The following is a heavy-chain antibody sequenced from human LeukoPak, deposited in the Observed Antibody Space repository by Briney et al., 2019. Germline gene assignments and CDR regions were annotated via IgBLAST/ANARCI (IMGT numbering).Heavy chain of an antibody. CDR1: GYTFIGYY. J-gene: IGHJ5*02. D-gene: IGHD1-26*01. Sequence: ASVKVSCKASGYTFIGYYIHWVRQAPGQGLEWMGIINPSGGSTSYAQKFQGRVTMTRDTSTSTVYMELSSLRSEDTAVYYCAKEGVLGATMTNNWFDPWGQGTLVTVSS. V-gene: IGHV1-46*01. CDR3: AKEGVLGATMTNNWFDP. CDR2: INPSGGST.